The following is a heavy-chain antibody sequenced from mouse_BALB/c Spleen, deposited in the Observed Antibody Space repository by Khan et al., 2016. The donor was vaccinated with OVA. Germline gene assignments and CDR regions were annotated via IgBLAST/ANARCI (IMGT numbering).Heavy chain of an antibody. CDR1: GYTFTDYV. V-gene: IGHV1-77*01. J-gene: IGHJ3*01. CDR3: ARGGYSVFAY. D-gene: IGHD1-1*01. CDR2: IYPGSGST. Sequence: QVQLQQSGPELVKPGASVKMSCKASGYTFTDYVINWVKQRTGQGLEWIGDIYPGSGSTYYNEKFKGKAKLTADKSPNTAYMQLSSLTFEDSAVYFCARGGYSVFAYWGQVTLVTVSA.